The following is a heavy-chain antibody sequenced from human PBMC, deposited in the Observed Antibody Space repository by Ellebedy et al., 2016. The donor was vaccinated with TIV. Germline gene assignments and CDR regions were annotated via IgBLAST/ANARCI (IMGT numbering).Heavy chain of an antibody. CDR2: INHSGST. J-gene: IGHJ4*01. V-gene: IGHV4-34*01. D-gene: IGHD3-22*01. CDR3: ARVGEYYDSSGYYPHHFDY. CDR1: GGSFSDYY. Sequence: MPSETLSLTCAVSGGSFSDYYWSWIRQPPGKGLEWIGEINHSGSTNYSPSLKRRVTMSVDTSKNHFSLKLSFASAADTALYYCARVGEYYDSSGYYPHHFDYWGHGTLVTVSS.